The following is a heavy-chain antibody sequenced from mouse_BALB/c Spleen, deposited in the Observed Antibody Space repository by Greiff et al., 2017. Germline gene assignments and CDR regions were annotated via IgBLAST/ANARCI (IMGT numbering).Heavy chain of an antibody. CDR2: INPGSGGT. D-gene: IGHD1-1*01. CDR1: GYAFTNYL. Sequence: VQLQQSGAELVRPGTSVKVSCKASGYAFTNYLIEWVKQRPGQGLEWIGVINPGSGGTNYNEKFKGKATLTADKSSSTAYMQLSSLTSDDSAVYYCAKEYYSLAMDYWGQGTSVTVSS. J-gene: IGHJ4*01. V-gene: IGHV1-54*01. CDR3: AKEYYSLAMDY.